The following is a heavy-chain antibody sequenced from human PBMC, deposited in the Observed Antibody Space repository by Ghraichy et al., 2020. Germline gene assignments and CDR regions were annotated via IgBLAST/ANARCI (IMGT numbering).Heavy chain of an antibody. CDR2: ISGSGGST. CDR3: AKRPKQWLVSYNDY. V-gene: IGHV3-23*01. J-gene: IGHJ4*02. CDR1: GFTFSSYA. Sequence: GGSLRLSCAASGFTFSSYAMSWVRQAPGKGLEWVSAISGSGGSTYYADSVKGRFTISRDNSKNTLYLQMNSLRAEDTAVYYCAKRPKQWLVSYNDYWGQGTLVTVSS. D-gene: IGHD6-19*01.